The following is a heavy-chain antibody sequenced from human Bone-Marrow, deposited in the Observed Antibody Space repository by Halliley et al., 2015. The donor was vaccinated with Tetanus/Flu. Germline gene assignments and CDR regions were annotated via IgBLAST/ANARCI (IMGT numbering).Heavy chain of an antibody. Sequence: SFIISGSNHILYAESLKGLMTVSRDNARNSLYLQMNSLRVEDSAVYYCARIGNFSSGWPGPFDYWGQGALVTVSS. D-gene: IGHD6-19*01. V-gene: IGHV3-21*06. CDR2: IISGSNHI. J-gene: IGHJ4*02. CDR3: ARIGNFSSGWPGPFDY.